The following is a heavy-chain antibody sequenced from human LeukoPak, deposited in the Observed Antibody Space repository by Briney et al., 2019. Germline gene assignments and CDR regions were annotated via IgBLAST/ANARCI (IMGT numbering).Heavy chain of an antibody. J-gene: IGHJ5*02. D-gene: IGHD6-19*01. CDR3: ARVSIAVAGWFDP. CDR2: INHSGST. CDR1: GGSFRGYY. V-gene: IGHV4-34*01. Sequence: SETLSLTCAVYGGSFRGYYWSWIRQPPGKGLEWIGEINHSGSTNYNPSLKSRVTISVDTSKNQFSLKLSSVTAADTAVYYCARVSIAVAGWFDPWGQGTLVTVSS.